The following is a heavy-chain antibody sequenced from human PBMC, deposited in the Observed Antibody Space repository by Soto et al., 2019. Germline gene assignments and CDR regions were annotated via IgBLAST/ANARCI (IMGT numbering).Heavy chain of an antibody. CDR3: TRAPLKVAVAGTWVPPHVDY. J-gene: IGHJ4*02. CDR2: IRSKAYGGTT. Sequence: GGSLRLSCTASGFTFGDYAMSWFRQAPGKGLEWVGFIRSKAYGGTTEYAASVKGRFTMSRDDSKSIAYLQMNSLKTEDTAVYYCTRAPLKVAVAGTWVPPHVDYWGQGTLVTVSS. CDR1: GFTFGDYA. D-gene: IGHD6-19*01. V-gene: IGHV3-49*03.